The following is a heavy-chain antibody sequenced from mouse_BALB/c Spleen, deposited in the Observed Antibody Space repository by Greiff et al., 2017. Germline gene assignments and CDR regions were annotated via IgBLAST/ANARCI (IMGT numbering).Heavy chain of an antibody. CDR2: ISNLAYSI. CDR1: GFTFSDYG. Sequence: EVKLVESGGGLVQPGGSRKLSCAASGFTFSDYGMAWVRQAPGKGPEWVAFISNLAYSIYYADTVTGRFTISRENAKNTLYLEMSSLRSEDTAMYYCARDDYDVGFAYWGQGTLVTVSA. J-gene: IGHJ3*01. V-gene: IGHV5-15*02. D-gene: IGHD2-4*01. CDR3: ARDDYDVGFAY.